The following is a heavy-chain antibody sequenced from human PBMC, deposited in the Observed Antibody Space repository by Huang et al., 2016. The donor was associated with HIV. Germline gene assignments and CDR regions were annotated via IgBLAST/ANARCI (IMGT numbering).Heavy chain of an antibody. CDR2: MNPNTGNT. D-gene: IGHD4-17*01. CDR3: ARSAYGDLDY. J-gene: IGHJ4*02. CDR1: GYTFTNYD. V-gene: IGHV1-8*02. Sequence: QVHLVQSGAEVKKPGASVKVSCKASGYTFTNYDINWVRQAPGRGLELMGWMNPNTGNTGCDQSFQGRGTMTRKTTKTTAYMELTSLTSENTAVYYCARSAYGDLDYWGLGTLVIVSS.